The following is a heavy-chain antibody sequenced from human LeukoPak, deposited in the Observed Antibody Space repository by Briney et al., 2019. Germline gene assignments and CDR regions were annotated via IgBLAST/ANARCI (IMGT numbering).Heavy chain of an antibody. V-gene: IGHV3-23*01. Sequence: GGSLRLSCAASGFTFSSYAMSWVRQAPGRGLEWVATLSGSGAGTYYSDSVQGRFTISRDNSKRTLFLRMNSLRAEDTAFYYCAKAELGVDTFFDYWGQGTLVTVSS. CDR2: LSGSGAGT. J-gene: IGHJ4*02. CDR1: GFTFSSYA. D-gene: IGHD3-3*01. CDR3: AKAELGVDTFFDY.